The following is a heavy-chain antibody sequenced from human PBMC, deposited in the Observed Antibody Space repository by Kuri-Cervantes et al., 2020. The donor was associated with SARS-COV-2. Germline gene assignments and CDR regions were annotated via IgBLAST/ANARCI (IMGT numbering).Heavy chain of an antibody. J-gene: IGHJ4*02. D-gene: IGHD4-23*01. Sequence: ASVKVSCKASGYTFTGYYMHWARQAPGQGLEWMGWINPNSGGTNYAQKFQGRVTMTRDTSISTAYMELSRLRSDDTAVYYCASLGDSNEGPDYGGNSERDYWGQGTLVTVSS. CDR3: ASLGDSNEGPDYGGNSERDY. V-gene: IGHV1-2*02. CDR2: INPNSGGT. CDR1: GYTFTGYY.